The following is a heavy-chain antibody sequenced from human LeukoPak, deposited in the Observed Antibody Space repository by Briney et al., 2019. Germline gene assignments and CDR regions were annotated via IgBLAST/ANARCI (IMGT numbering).Heavy chain of an antibody. D-gene: IGHD2-15*01. J-gene: IGHJ4*02. CDR3: AKGGLGYCSGGSCPRAVDY. CDR2: ISGSGGST. V-gene: IGHV3-23*01. CDR1: GFTFSSYA. Sequence: GGSLRLSCAASGFTFSSYAMSWVRQAPGKGLEWASAISGSGGSTYYADSVKGRFTISRDNSKNTLYLQMNSLRAEDTAVYYCAKGGLGYCSGGSCPRAVDYWGQGTLVTVSS.